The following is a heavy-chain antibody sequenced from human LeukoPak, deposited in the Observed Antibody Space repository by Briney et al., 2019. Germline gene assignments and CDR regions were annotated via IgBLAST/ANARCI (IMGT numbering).Heavy chain of an antibody. Sequence: GASLTVSCKASERTFSNYAISWVRQAPGQGLEWMGRIIPILGIANYAQKFQGRVTITADKSTSTAYMELSSLRSEDTAVYYCARDCGYSYGTWGYYYYYFGMDVWGQGTTVTASS. CDR3: ARDCGYSYGTWGYYYYYFGMDV. J-gene: IGHJ6*02. V-gene: IGHV1-69*04. D-gene: IGHD5-18*01. CDR1: ERTFSNYA. CDR2: IIPILGIA.